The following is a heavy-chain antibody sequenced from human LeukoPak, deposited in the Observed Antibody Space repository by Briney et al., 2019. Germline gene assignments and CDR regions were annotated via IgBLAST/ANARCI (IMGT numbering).Heavy chain of an antibody. J-gene: IGHJ6*02. CDR1: GGSFSGYY. Sequence: PSETLSLTCAVYGGSFSGYYWSWIRQPPGKGLEWIGEINHSGSTNYNPSLKSRVTISVDTSKNQFSLKLSSVTAADTAVYYCARGTQGYYGMDVWGQGTTVTVSS. CDR3: ARGTQGYYGMDV. V-gene: IGHV4-34*01. CDR2: INHSGST.